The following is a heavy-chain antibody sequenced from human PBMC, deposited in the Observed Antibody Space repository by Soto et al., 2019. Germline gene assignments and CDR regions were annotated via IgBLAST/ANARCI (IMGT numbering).Heavy chain of an antibody. J-gene: IGHJ4*02. D-gene: IGHD2-15*01. V-gene: IGHV3-30-3*01. CDR1: VFTFSSYA. CDR3: ARDPGDIAQTGTFEY. CDR2: ISYDGSNK. Sequence: GCSLRLSCAASVFTFSSYAMHLVLHSPVKVLEWVAVISYDGSNKYYAESVKGRFTISRDNSKNTLYLQMNSLRAEDTAVYYCARDPGDIAQTGTFEYWGQGTLVTVSS.